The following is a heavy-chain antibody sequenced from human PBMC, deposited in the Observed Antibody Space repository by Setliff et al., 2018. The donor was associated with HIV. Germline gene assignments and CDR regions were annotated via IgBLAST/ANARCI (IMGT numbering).Heavy chain of an antibody. J-gene: IGHJ6*03. Sequence: SGPTLVNPTQTPTLTCTFSGFSLSISGMRVSWIRQPPGKALEWLARVDWGDNRFYNSSLRTRLTISKDTSKNQVVLTMTNMDPVDTATYYCARDIVVVRDYYYMDVWGKGTTVTVSS. CDR2: VDWGDNR. CDR3: ARDIVVVRDYYYMDV. D-gene: IGHD2-15*01. CDR1: GFSLSISGMR. V-gene: IGHV2-70*04.